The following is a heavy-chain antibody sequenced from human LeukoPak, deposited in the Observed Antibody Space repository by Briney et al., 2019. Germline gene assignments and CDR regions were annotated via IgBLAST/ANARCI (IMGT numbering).Heavy chain of an antibody. CDR3: ARGSPGGSYYP. CDR1: XXSISSHY. J-gene: IGHJ5*02. D-gene: IGHD1-26*01. V-gene: IGHV4-59*11. CDR2: IYYSGST. Sequence: TXSXXSISSHYWSWIRQPPGKGLEWIGYIYYSGSTNYNPSLKSRVTISVDTSKNQFSLKLSSVTAADTAVYYCARGSPGGSYYPWGQGTLVT.